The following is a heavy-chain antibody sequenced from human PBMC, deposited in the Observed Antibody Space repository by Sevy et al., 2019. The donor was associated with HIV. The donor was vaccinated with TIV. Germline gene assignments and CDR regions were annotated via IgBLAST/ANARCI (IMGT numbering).Heavy chain of an antibody. J-gene: IGHJ4*02. V-gene: IGHV1-69*13. CDR2: IIPIFGTA. CDR1: GGTFSSYA. D-gene: IGHD3-22*01. CDR3: ATSSSGYYFDY. Sequence: ASVKVSCKASGGTFSSYAISWVRQAPGQGLEWMGGIIPIFGTANYAQKFQGRVTITADESTSTAYMELSSPGSEDTAVYCCATSSSGYYFDYWGQGTLVTVSS.